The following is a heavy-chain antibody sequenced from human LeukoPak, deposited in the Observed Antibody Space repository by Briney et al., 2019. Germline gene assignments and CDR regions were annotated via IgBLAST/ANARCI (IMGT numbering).Heavy chain of an antibody. Sequence: SETLSLTCTVSGGSISSSSYYWGWIRQPPGKGLEWIGSIYYSGSTYYNPSLKSRVTISVDTSKDQFSLKLSSVTAADTAVYYCARSAGGAVANFDYWGQGTLVTVSS. CDR3: ARSAGGAVANFDY. J-gene: IGHJ4*02. CDR2: IYYSGST. V-gene: IGHV4-39*07. CDR1: GGSISSSSYY. D-gene: IGHD6-19*01.